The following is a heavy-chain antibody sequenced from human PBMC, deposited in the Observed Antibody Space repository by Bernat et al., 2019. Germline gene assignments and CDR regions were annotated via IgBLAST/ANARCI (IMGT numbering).Heavy chain of an antibody. J-gene: IGHJ3*02. V-gene: IGHV3-23*01. Sequence: EVQLLESGGGLVQPGGSLRLSCAASGFTFSSYAMSWVRQAPGKGLEWVSAISGSGGSTYYADSVKGRFTISRDNSKNTLYLQMNSLRAEDTAVYYCAKDPRSCTSCYDDAFDIWGQGTMVTVSS. CDR2: ISGSGGST. D-gene: IGHD2-2*01. CDR3: AKDPRSCTSCYDDAFDI. CDR1: GFTFSSYA.